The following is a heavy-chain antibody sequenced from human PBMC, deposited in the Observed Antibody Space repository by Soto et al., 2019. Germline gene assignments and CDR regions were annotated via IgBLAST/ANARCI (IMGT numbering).Heavy chain of an antibody. D-gene: IGHD3-10*01. CDR2: VYSSGTT. J-gene: IGHJ4*02. CDR3: ARDIGSYAYGEGY. Sequence: LSLTCTVSGGSINSYWWSWIRQPAGKGLEWIGRVYSSGTTDYNPSLNSRATLSVETSKNQFSLKLSSVTAADTAVYYCARDIGSYAYGEGYWGQGIQVTVSS. CDR1: GGSINSYW. V-gene: IGHV4-4*07.